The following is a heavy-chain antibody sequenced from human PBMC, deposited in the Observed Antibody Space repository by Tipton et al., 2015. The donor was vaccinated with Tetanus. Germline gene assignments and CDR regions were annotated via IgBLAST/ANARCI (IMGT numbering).Heavy chain of an antibody. Sequence: SLRLSCADSAITFSTYAMSWVRQAPGKGLEWVSGISRSGGSTYYADSVKGRFTISRDNSQRTLFLQMSSLRAEDTAVYFCANMDTYFYHGRDVWGQGTTVTVSS. J-gene: IGHJ6*02. CDR2: ISRSGGST. V-gene: IGHV3-23*01. CDR3: ANMDTYFYHGRDV. CDR1: AITFSTYA. D-gene: IGHD3-10*01.